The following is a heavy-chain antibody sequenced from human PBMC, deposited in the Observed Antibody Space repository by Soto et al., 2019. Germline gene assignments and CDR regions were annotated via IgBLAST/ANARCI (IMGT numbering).Heavy chain of an antibody. CDR3: STDTDRNMMVVWLDN. V-gene: IGHV3-15*07. CDR2: IKSKIDGETT. J-gene: IGHJ4*01. Sequence: GGSVRLSCAASGFIFSNAWINWVRQAPGKGLEWVGRIKSKIDGETTDFAAPVRGRFAISRDDSKNIVYMQMNSLKIEDSGVYYCSTDTDRNMMVVWLDNWGHGLLVSVSS. CDR1: GFIFSNAW. D-gene: IGHD3-22*01.